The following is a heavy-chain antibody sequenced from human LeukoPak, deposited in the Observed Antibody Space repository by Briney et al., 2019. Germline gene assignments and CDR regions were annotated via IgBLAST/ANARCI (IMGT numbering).Heavy chain of an antibody. CDR3: TRMVTTLRD. V-gene: IGHV3-74*01. Sequence: GGSLRLSCAVSGFTLSNYRMHWVRHAPGKGLVWVSRINPDGSSTIYADSVKGRFTISRDNAKNTLYLQMNSLRVEDTAVYYCTRMVTTLRDWGQGTLVTVSS. J-gene: IGHJ4*02. D-gene: IGHD4-17*01. CDR1: GFTLSNYR. CDR2: INPDGSST.